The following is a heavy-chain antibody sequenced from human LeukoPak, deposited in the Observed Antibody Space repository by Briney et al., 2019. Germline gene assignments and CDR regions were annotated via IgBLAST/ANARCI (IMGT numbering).Heavy chain of an antibody. J-gene: IGHJ3*02. D-gene: IGHD2-15*01. CDR2: ISGSGGST. CDR3: ARLGGSDAFDI. CDR1: GFTFSSYA. V-gene: IGHV3-23*01. Sequence: GGSLRLSCAASGFTFSSYAMSWVRQAPGKGLEWVSAISGSGGSTYFVDSVKGRFTISRDNSKNTLYLQMNSLRAEDTAVYYCARLGGSDAFDIWGQGTMVTVSS.